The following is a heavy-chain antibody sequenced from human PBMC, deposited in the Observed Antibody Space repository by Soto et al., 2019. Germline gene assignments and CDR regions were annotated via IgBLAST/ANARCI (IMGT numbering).Heavy chain of an antibody. J-gene: IGHJ4*02. CDR2: IYYSGST. V-gene: IGHV4-59*08. CDR3: ARQGKYSSGWYPPHFDY. Sequence: PSETLSLPCTVSGGSISSYYWSWIRQPPGKGLEWIGYIYYSGSTNYNPSLKSRVTISVDTSKNQFSLKLSSVTAADTAVYYCARQGKYSSGWYPPHFDYWGQGTLVTVSS. D-gene: IGHD6-19*01. CDR1: GGSISSYY.